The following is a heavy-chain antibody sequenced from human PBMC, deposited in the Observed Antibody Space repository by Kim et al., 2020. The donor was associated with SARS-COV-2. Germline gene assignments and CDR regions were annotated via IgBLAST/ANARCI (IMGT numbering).Heavy chain of an antibody. CDR1: GGSVSSDY. Sequence: SETLSLTCNVSGGSVSSDYWTWIRQPPGKGLEWIGYIYSSGSATYNPSLQSRVTISRDTSKNQFSLKLISVTAADTAVYYCARAQYGYSYAPYYMDVWG. CDR3: ARAQYGYSYAPYYMDV. CDR2: IYSSGSA. J-gene: IGHJ6*03. V-gene: IGHV4-59*02. D-gene: IGHD3-16*01.